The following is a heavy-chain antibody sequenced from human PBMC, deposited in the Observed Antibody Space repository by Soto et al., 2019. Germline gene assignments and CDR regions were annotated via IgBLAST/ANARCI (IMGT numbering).Heavy chain of an antibody. Sequence: QVQLVQSGAEVKKPGASVKVSCKASGYTFTNYAIHWVRQAPGQRLEWMGWIHAGNGNTKYLQKFQDRVTIIRDTSASTAYMELSSLRSEDTAVYYCAGGGMTIYYYYDMDVWGQGTTVTVSS. V-gene: IGHV1-3*01. J-gene: IGHJ6*02. CDR2: IHAGNGNT. CDR3: AGGGMTIYYYYDMDV. D-gene: IGHD3-3*01. CDR1: GYTFTNYA.